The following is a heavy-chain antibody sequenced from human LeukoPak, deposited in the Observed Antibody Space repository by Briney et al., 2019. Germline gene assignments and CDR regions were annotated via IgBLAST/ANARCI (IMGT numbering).Heavy chain of an antibody. D-gene: IGHD3-16*01. J-gene: IGHJ5*02. CDR3: GKEGGA. CDR2: IGGGGGST. CDR1: GFRFSDFT. V-gene: IGHV3-23*01. Sequence: PGGSLRLSCSASGFRFSDFTMTWVRQAPGKGPEWVSAIGGGGGSTYYADSVGGRFTISRDNSKDMVYLQMNSLKVEDTATYYCGKEGGAWGQGTKVTVSS.